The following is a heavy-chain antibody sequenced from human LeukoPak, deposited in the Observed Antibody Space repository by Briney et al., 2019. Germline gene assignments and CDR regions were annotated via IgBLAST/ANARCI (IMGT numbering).Heavy chain of an antibody. CDR2: INPNSGDT. V-gene: IGHV1-2*02. CDR1: GYTFTGYY. J-gene: IGHJ3*02. Sequence: GASVKVSCKASGYTFTGYYMHWVRQAPGQGLEWMGWINPNSGDTNYAQKFQGRVTMTEDTSTDTAYMELSSLRSEDTAVYYCATVGTYYYDSSAYSGHAFDIWGQGTMVTVSS. D-gene: IGHD3-22*01. CDR3: ATVGTYYYDSSAYSGHAFDI.